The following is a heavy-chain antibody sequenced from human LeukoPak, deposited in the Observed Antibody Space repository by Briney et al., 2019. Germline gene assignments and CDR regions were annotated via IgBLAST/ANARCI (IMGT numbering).Heavy chain of an antibody. CDR3: ARSRGPGNHYFDY. CDR1: GFTFSSYD. D-gene: IGHD4-23*01. CDR2: SSDTT. Sequence: GGSLRLSCAASGFTFSSYDMHWVRQAPRKGLEWVSTSSDTTYYTDSVKGRFTISRDTSKNTLYLQMNSLGAADTAVYYCARSRGPGNHYFDYWGQGALVTVSS. J-gene: IGHJ4*02. V-gene: IGHV3-23*01.